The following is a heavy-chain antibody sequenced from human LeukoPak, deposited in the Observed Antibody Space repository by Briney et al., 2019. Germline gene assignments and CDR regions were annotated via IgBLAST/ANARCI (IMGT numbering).Heavy chain of an antibody. CDR2: INHSGST. CDR1: GGSFSGYY. D-gene: IGHD1-26*01. J-gene: IGHJ4*02. CDR3: ARGRGGSYPRY. Sequence: SETLSLTCAVYGGSFSGYYWSWIRQPPGKGLEWIGEINHSGSTNYNTSLKSRVTISVDTSKNQFSLKLSSVTAADTAVYYCARGRGGSYPRYWRQGTLVTVSS. V-gene: IGHV4-34*01.